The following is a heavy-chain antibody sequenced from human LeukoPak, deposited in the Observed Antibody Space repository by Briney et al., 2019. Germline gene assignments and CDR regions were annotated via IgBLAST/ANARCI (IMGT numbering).Heavy chain of an antibody. D-gene: IGHD3-10*01. V-gene: IGHV4-4*02. CDR1: GGSISSSNW. Sequence: TSGTLSLTCAVSGGSISSSNWWSWVRQPPGKRLEWIGSIYYSGSTYYNPSLKSRVTISVDTSKNQFSLKLSSVTAADTAVYYCARSYGSGSYFDYWGQGTLVTVSS. CDR2: IYYSGST. CDR3: ARSYGSGSYFDY. J-gene: IGHJ4*02.